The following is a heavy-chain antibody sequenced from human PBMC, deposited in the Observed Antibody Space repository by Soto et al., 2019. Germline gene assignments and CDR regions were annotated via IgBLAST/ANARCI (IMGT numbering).Heavy chain of an antibody. CDR1: GYTFTSYG. D-gene: IGHD5-12*01. J-gene: IGHJ4*02. Sequence: ASVKVSCKASGYTFTSYGIRWVRQAPGQGLEWMGWISAYNGNTNYAQKLQGRVTMTTDTSTSTAYMELRSLRSDDTAVYYCARPCRDGYNYRTPVCYWGQGTLVTVSS. CDR3: ARPCRDGYNYRTPVCY. CDR2: ISAYNGNT. V-gene: IGHV1-18*01.